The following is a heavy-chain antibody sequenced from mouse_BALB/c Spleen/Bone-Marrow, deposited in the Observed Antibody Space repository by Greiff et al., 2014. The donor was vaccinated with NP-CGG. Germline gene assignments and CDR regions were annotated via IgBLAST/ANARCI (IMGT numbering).Heavy chain of an antibody. D-gene: IGHD2-3*01. CDR2: IDPANGNT. CDR1: GSNIKDTY. V-gene: IGHV14-3*02. J-gene: IGHJ3*01. Sequence: EVQLQQSGAELVKPGASVKLPCTTSGSNIKDTYIHWVKQRPEQGLEWIGRIDPANGNTKYDPEFQGKATITADTSSNTAYLHLSSLTSEDTAVYSCAHDAPFAYWGQGTLVTVSA. CDR3: AHDAPFAY.